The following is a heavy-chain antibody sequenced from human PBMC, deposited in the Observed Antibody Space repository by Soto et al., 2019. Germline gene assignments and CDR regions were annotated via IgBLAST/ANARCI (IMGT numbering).Heavy chain of an antibody. CDR1: GGSFSGYY. CDR3: ARGGYSGYAR. V-gene: IGHV4-34*01. Sequence: PSETLSLTCAVYGGSFSGYYWSWIRQPPGKGLEWIGEINHSGSTNYNPSLKSRVTISVDTSKNQFSLKLSSVTAADTAVYYCARGGYSGYARWGQGTLVTVS. D-gene: IGHD5-12*01. J-gene: IGHJ4*02. CDR2: INHSGST.